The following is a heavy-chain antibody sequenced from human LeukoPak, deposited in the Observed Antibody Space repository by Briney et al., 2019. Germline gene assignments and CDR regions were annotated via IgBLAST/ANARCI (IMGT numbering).Heavy chain of an antibody. CDR3: TTLYGDSLDY. CDR2: IKPDGSDT. CDR1: GFAFSTYW. J-gene: IGHJ4*02. D-gene: IGHD2-21*02. Sequence: GGSLRLSCAASGFAFSTYWMYWVRQVAGKGLVWVSRIKPDGSDTDYADSVKGRFTISRDNAKNTLYLQMNSLRAEDTAVYYCTTLYGDSLDYWGQGTLVTVSS. V-gene: IGHV3-74*01.